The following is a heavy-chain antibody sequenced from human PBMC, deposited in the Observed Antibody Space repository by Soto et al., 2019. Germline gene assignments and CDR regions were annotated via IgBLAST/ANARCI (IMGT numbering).Heavy chain of an antibody. V-gene: IGHV1-8*01. J-gene: IGHJ6*03. CDR1: GYTFTSYD. D-gene: IGHD3-10*01. Sequence: ASVKVSCKASGYTFTSYDINWVRQATGQGLEWMGWMNPNSGNTGYAQKFQGRVTMTRNTSISTAYMELSSLRSEDTAVYYCARAVAPYYYGSGSYFLRYYYMDVWG. CDR2: MNPNSGNT. CDR3: ARAVAPYYYGSGSYFLRYYYMDV.